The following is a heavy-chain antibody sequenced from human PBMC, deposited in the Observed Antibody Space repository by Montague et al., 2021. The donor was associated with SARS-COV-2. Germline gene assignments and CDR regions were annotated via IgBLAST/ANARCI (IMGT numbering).Heavy chain of an antibody. CDR2: ISGSGFGGPYI. J-gene: IGHJ5*02. CDR1: GFNFTNYN. CDR3: VKSGGGTFFET. Sequence: SLRLSCAASGFNFTNYNINWVRQPPGTGLEWVSSISGSGFGGPYIYYSDSVKGRFTISRDISTNTLFLLMSSLRVDDTAVYYCVKSGGGTFFETWGQGTLVTVSA. D-gene: IGHD1-26*01. V-gene: IGHV3-21*01.